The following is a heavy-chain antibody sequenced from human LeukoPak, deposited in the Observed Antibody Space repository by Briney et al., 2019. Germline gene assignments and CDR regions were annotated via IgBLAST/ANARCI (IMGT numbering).Heavy chain of an antibody. CDR3: ATYTHWVAGDV. Sequence: PGGSLRLSCAASGFTFTDYSMSWVRQAPGKGLEWVANMNQDGSAKGYVDSVKGRFTISRDNARNSLYLQMSSLRPEDTAVYYCATYTHWVAGDVWGQGTTVTVSS. J-gene: IGHJ6*02. CDR1: GFTFTDYS. V-gene: IGHV3-7*01. D-gene: IGHD3-16*01. CDR2: MNQDGSAK.